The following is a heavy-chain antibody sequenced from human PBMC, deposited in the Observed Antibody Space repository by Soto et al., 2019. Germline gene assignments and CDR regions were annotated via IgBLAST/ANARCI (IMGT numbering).Heavy chain of an antibody. D-gene: IGHD4-17*01. J-gene: IGHJ3*02. CDR1: GGSISSYY. CDR3: ARDATVTTAFDI. V-gene: IGHV4-59*01. Sequence: SETLSLTCTVSGGSISSYYWSWIRQPPGKGLEWIGYIYYSGSTNYNPSLKSRVTISVDTSKNRFSLKLSSVTAADTAVYYCARDATVTTAFDIWGQGTMVTVSS. CDR2: IYYSGST.